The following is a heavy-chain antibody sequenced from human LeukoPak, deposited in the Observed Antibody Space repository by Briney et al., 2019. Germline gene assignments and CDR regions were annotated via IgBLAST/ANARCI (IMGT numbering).Heavy chain of an antibody. CDR1: GDSFSSNSAA. J-gene: IGHJ3*02. Sequence: SQTLSLTCDISGDSFSSNSAAWNWIRQSPSRGLEWRGRTYYRSKWYNDYAVSVKSRITINSDTSKNQFSMQLNSVTPEDTAVYYCAAGDYGDYVGAFDIWGQGTMVTVSS. CDR3: AAGDYGDYVGAFDI. CDR2: TYYRSKWYN. D-gene: IGHD4-17*01. V-gene: IGHV6-1*01.